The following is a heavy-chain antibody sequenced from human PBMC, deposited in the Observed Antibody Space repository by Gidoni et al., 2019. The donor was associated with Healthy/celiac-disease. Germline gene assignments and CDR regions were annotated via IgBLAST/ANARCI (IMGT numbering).Heavy chain of an antibody. V-gene: IGHV4-34*01. CDR3: ARGVQWLGSPPWFDP. CDR1: GGSFSGYY. D-gene: IGHD6-19*01. Sequence: QVQLQQWCAGLLKPSETLSITCAVSGGSFSGYYWSWIRQPPGKGLEWIGEINHSGSTNYNPSLKSRVTISVDTSKNQFSLKLSSGTAADTAVYYCARGVQWLGSPPWFDPWGQGTLVTVSS. J-gene: IGHJ5*02. CDR2: INHSGST.